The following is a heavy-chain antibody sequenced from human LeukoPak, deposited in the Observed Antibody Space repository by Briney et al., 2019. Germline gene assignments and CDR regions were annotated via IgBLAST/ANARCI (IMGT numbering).Heavy chain of an antibody. CDR3: ATAGYYLPDY. D-gene: IGHD3-22*01. CDR1: GFTLSTYS. J-gene: IGHJ4*02. Sequence: GGSLRLSCAASGFTLSTYSMNWVRQAPGKGLEWVSSISSSTSYIYYADSVKGRFTISRDNAKNSLYLQMNSLRAEDTAVYYCATAGYYLPDYWDQGTLVTVSS. V-gene: IGHV3-21*01. CDR2: ISSSTSYI.